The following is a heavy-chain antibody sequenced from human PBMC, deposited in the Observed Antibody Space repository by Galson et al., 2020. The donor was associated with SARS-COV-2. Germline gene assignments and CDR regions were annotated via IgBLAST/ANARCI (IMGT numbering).Heavy chain of an antibody. CDR2: INHSGST. J-gene: IGHJ6*02. V-gene: IGHV4-34*01. CDR3: ARGRARGWCSGGSCYSQYYYYYGMDV. Sequence: SETLSLTCAVYGGSFSGYYWSWIRQPPGKGLEWIGEINHSGSTNYNPSLKSRVTISVDTSKNQFSLKLSSVTAADTAVYYCARGRARGWCSGGSCYSQYYYYYGMDVWGQGTTVTVSS. CDR1: GGSFSGYY. D-gene: IGHD2-15*01.